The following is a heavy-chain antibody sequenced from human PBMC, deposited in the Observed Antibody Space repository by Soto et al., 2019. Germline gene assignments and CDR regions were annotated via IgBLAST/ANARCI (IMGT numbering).Heavy chain of an antibody. CDR1: GFTFDDYA. V-gene: IGHV3-9*01. J-gene: IGHJ4*02. Sequence: PVGSLRLSCAASGFTFDDYAMHWVRQAPWKGLEWVSGISWNSGSIGYADSVKGRFTISRDNAKNSLYLRMNSLRAEDTAVYYCAREDGIVGTTSAFDYWGQGTLVTVSS. CDR3: AREDGIVGTTSAFDY. D-gene: IGHD1-26*01. CDR2: ISWNSGSI.